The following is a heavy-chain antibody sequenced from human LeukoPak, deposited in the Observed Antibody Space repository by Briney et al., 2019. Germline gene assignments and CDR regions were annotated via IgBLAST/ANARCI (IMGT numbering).Heavy chain of an antibody. Sequence: SETLSLTCTVSGGSISSYYWSWIRQPPGKGLEWIGYIYTSGSTNYNPSLKSRVTISVDTSKNQFSLKLSSVTAADTAVYYCARSGRDGYNFWFDPWGQGTLVTVSS. CDR2: IYTSGST. CDR1: GGSISSYY. J-gene: IGHJ5*02. V-gene: IGHV4-4*09. D-gene: IGHD5-24*01. CDR3: ARSGRDGYNFWFDP.